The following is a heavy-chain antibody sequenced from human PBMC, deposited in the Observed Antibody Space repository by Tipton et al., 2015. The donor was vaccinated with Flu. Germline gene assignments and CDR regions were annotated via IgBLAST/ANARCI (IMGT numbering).Heavy chain of an antibody. J-gene: IGHJ6*03. CDR2: ISSSSSYT. V-gene: IGHV3-11*06. CDR3: ARDHSIFKYYYYMDV. Sequence: SLRLSCAASGFTFSSYAMSWVRQAPGKGLEWVSYISSSSSYTNYADSVKGRFTISRDNAKNSLYLQMNSLRAEDTAVYYCARDHSIFKYYYYMDVWGKGTTVTVSS. CDR1: GFTFSSYA. D-gene: IGHD3-3*01.